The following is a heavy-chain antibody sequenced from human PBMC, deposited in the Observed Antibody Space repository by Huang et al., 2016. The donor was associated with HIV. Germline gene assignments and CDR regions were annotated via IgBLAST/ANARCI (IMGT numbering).Heavy chain of an antibody. CDR3: ARDPATWYFDL. Sequence: QVQLVESGGGVVQPGRSLRLSCTASGFTLSRYGMHWVRQAPGKGLEWVAFISYDGRNQYYADSVKGRFSISRDNARNTLYLQMNSLTTEDTTVYFCARDPATWYFDLWGRGTLVTVSS. CDR1: GFTLSRYG. CDR2: ISYDGRNQ. J-gene: IGHJ2*01. V-gene: IGHV3-30*03.